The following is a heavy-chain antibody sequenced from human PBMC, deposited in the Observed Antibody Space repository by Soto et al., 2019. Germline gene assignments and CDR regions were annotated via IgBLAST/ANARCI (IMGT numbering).Heavy chain of an antibody. J-gene: IGHJ5*02. CDR2: IYYSGIT. CDR3: ATAVAVATSTNPSGGWFDP. V-gene: IGHV4-61*01. Sequence: SETLSLTCTVSGGSVSSSNYYWNWIRQPPGKGLEWIGYIYYSGITDYNPSLESRVTISIDTSKNQFSLKLSSVTAAATAVYYCATAVAVATSTNPSGGWFDPWGQGTLVTVSS. CDR1: GGSVSSSNYY. D-gene: IGHD2-15*01.